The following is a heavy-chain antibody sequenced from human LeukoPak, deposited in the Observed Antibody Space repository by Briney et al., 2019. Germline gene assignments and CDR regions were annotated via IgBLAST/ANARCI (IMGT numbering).Heavy chain of an antibody. Sequence: HSETLSLTCTVSGGSINSGGYYWSWIRQHPGKGLEWIGYIYYSGSTYSNPSLKSRLTISVDTSKNQFSLKLSSVTAADTAVYYCARDRDGYNGLDYWGQGTLVTVSS. J-gene: IGHJ4*02. CDR2: IYYSGST. D-gene: IGHD5-24*01. V-gene: IGHV4-31*03. CDR3: ARDRDGYNGLDY. CDR1: GGSINSGGYY.